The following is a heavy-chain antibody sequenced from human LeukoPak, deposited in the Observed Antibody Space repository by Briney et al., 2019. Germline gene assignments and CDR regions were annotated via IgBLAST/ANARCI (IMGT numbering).Heavy chain of an antibody. CDR2: IYPGDSDT. CDR1: GYIFTSYW. V-gene: IGHV5-51*01. Sequence: GESLQISCKGSGYIFTSYWIGWVRQLPGKGLEWMGIIYPGDSDTRYSPSFQGQVTISADKSISTAYLQWSSLKASDTAMYYCAGSSSWPGIFDYWGQGTLVTVSS. CDR3: AGSSSWPGIFDY. D-gene: IGHD6-13*01. J-gene: IGHJ4*02.